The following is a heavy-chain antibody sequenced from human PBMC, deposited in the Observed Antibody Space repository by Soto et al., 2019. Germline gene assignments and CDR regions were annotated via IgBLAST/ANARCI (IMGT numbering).Heavy chain of an antibody. CDR2: IIPVFKGT. D-gene: IGHD3-16*01. CDR3: ARGVPLNYYDNTYCDYAMYV. J-gene: IGHJ6*02. V-gene: IGHV1-69*13. CDR1: GGTFSSHA. Sequence: SVKVSCKASGGTFSSHAISWVRQAPGQGLEWMGRIIPVFKGTKYAEKFQGRITITADESTSTAYMDLSSLRSEDTAVYYCARGVPLNYYDNTYCDYAMYVLGQVTSLTVSS.